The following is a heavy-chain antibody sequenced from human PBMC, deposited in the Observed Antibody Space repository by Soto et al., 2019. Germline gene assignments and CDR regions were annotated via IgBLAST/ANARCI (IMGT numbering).Heavy chain of an antibody. V-gene: IGHV3-23*01. CDR3: AKDRGAGGRFSGIAVAGIPS. J-gene: IGHJ5*02. D-gene: IGHD6-19*01. CDR2: ISGGGGNT. Sequence: EVQLLESGGGLVQPGGSLRLSYAASGFTFSSYAMSWVRQTPGKGLEWVSGISGGGGNTYYADSVTGRFTISRDNSRNTLYLQMNSLRAADTAIYYCAKDRGAGGRFSGIAVAGIPSWGQGTLVTVSS. CDR1: GFTFSSYA.